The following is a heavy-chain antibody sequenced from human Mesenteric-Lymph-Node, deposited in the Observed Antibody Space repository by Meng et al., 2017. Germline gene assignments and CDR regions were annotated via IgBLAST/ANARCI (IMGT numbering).Heavy chain of an antibody. CDR3: VYLVGSGSYYPPTNF. CDR2: IEGNGRHL. CDR1: GFPFSTYW. Sequence: GESLKISCAASGFPFSTYWMSWVRQAPGKGLEWVANIEGNGRHLYYTDSVKGRFFISRDNARTSLYLQMNSLRVEDTAVYYCVYLVGSGSYYPPTNFWGRGTLVTVSS. V-gene: IGHV3-7*01. J-gene: IGHJ4*02. D-gene: IGHD3-10*01.